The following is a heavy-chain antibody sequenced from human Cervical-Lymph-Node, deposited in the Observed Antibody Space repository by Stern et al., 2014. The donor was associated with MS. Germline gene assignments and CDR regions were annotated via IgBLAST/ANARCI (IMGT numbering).Heavy chain of an antibody. CDR1: GFTFTSSA. J-gene: IGHJ3*02. V-gene: IGHV1-58*01. D-gene: IGHD3-22*01. Sequence: QLVQSGPEVKKPGTSVKVSCKASGFTFTSSAVQWVRQARGQILEWIGWIVVGSGNTNYAQKFQERVTITRDMSTSTAYMELSSLRSEDTAVYYCAAEPMYYSDSVGAFDIWGQGTMVTVSS. CDR2: IVVGSGNT. CDR3: AAEPMYYSDSVGAFDI.